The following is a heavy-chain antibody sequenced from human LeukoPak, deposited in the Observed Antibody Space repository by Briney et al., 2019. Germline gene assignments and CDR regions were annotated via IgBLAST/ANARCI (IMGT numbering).Heavy chain of an antibody. Sequence: SETLSPTCSVSGGSMSSSSYYYYWGWLRRPPGKGLEWIGSLFNSGSTYYNPSLKSRLTMSVDTSKNQFSMRLTSVTAADTAVYYCARNNSMVRGALDYWGQGILVTVSS. CDR3: ARNNSMVRGALDY. J-gene: IGHJ4*01. V-gene: IGHV4-39*01. D-gene: IGHD3-10*01. CDR1: GGSMSSSSYYYY. CDR2: LFNSGST.